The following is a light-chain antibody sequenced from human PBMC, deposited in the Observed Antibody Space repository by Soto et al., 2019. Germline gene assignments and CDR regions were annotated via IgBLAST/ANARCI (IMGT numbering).Light chain of an antibody. J-gene: IGKJ1*01. CDR1: QSISSNY. CDR3: HQYGSAPAWT. V-gene: IGKV3-20*01. Sequence: EIVLTQSPGTLSWFPGERATLSCRASQSISSNYLAWYQQKPGQAPRLLIHGASNRATGIPDRFSGAGSGTDFTLTISRLEPEDFAVYYCHQYGSAPAWTFGQGTKVEIK. CDR2: GAS.